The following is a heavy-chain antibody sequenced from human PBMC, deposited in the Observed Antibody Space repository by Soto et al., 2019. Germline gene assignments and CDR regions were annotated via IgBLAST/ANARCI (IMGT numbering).Heavy chain of an antibody. D-gene: IGHD3-16*01. CDR1: GDSVSSNSAA. CDR2: TYYRSKWYN. V-gene: IGHV6-1*01. J-gene: IGHJ6*02. CDR3: ARDRIAWGSNPYYYYYGMDV. Sequence: SQTLSLTCAISGDSVSSNSAAWNWTRQSPSRGLEWLGRTYYRSKWYNDYAVSVKSRITINPDTSKNQFSLQLNSVTPEDTAVYYCARDRIAWGSNPYYYYYGMDVWGQGTTVTVSS.